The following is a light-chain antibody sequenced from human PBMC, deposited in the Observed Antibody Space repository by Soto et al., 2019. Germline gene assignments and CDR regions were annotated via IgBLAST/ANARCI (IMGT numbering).Light chain of an antibody. Sequence: QSVLTQPSSFSGSPGQSITISCTGTSSDVGGYNYVSWYQQHPGKAPKLMIYDVSNRPSGVSTRFSGSKSGNTASLTISGLQAEDEADYYCSSYTSSSPYVFGTGTKVTVL. CDR3: SSYTSSSPYV. J-gene: IGLJ1*01. V-gene: IGLV2-14*01. CDR1: SSDVGGYNY. CDR2: DVS.